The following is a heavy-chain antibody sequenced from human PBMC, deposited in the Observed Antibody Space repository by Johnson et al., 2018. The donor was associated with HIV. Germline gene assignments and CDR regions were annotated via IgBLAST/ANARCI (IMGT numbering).Heavy chain of an antibody. V-gene: IGHV3-23*04. CDR1: GFTFSSYA. CDR2: ITRTDLRT. J-gene: IGHJ3*01. CDR3: TTDMAWDPPEGNHFCEI. Sequence: VQLVESGGGLVQPGGSLRLSCAASGFTFSSYAMSWVRQAPGKGLEWVSHITRTDLRTFYADSVRGRFNISRDNSKNTLYLQMNSLKSEDTAVYFCTTDMAWDPPEGNHFCEIGGQGTVVTVSS. D-gene: IGHD3-3*02.